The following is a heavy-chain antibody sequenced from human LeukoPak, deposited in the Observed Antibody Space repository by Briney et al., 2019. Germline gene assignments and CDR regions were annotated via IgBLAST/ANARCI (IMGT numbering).Heavy chain of an antibody. Sequence: SETLSLTCTVSGGSISNSKYYWSWIRQPPGKGLEWIGTINYTGSTYYNPSLKSRVTISVDTSKNQFSLRLSSVTAADTSVYYCARPYGSYSSPPDYWGQGTLVTVSS. D-gene: IGHD2-15*01. CDR2: INYTGST. J-gene: IGHJ4*02. CDR1: GGSISNSKYY. CDR3: ARPYGSYSSPPDY. V-gene: IGHV4-39*01.